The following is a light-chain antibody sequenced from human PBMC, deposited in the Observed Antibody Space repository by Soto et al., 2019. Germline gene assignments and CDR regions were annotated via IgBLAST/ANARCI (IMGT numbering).Light chain of an antibody. J-gene: IGLJ2*01. CDR3: CSYAGSSTFVV. CDR1: SSDVGSYNL. CDR2: EVN. Sequence: QSALTQPASVSGSPGQSITISCTGTSSDVGSYNLVSWYQQHPGKAPKLIISEVNKRPSGVSSRFSGSKSGYTAYLTISGLQAEDEADYYCCSYAGSSTFVVFGGGTKLTVL. V-gene: IGLV2-23*02.